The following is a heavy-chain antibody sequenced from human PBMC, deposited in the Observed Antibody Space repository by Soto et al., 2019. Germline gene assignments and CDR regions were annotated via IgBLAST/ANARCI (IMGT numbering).Heavy chain of an antibody. Sequence: QVQLQESGPGLVKPSETLSLTCAVPGGSITHDNWWNWARQPPGKGLEWIGEISHSGTTNYNPSLKSRVTISVDMSKNQFSLRLTSVTAADTAVYYCAKDHTGADAFDIWGQGIMVTVSS. CDR1: GGSITHDNW. CDR3: AKDHTGADAFDI. J-gene: IGHJ3*02. CDR2: ISHSGTT. V-gene: IGHV4-4*02. D-gene: IGHD7-27*01.